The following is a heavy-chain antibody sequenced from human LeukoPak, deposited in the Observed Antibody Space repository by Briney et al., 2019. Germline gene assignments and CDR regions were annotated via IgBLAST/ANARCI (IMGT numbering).Heavy chain of an antibody. D-gene: IGHD2-15*01. CDR1: GYRFTTYW. J-gene: IGHJ4*02. CDR2: IYPADSDA. CDR3: ARQHCSDSSCYFDN. V-gene: IGHV5-51*01. Sequence: GESLKISCKSSGYRFTTYWIAWVRQMPGKGLEWMGIIYPADSDARYSPSFQGQVTISVDRSISTAYLQWNSLEASDTAMYYCARQHCSDSSCYFDNWGQGTLVTVSS.